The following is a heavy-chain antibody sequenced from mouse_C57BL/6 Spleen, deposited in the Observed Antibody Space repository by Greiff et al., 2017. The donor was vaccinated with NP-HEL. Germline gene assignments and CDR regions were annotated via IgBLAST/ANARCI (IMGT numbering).Heavy chain of an antibody. CDR2: IYPGDGDT. V-gene: IGHV1-80*01. D-gene: IGHD2-4*01. CDR1: GYAFSSYW. Sequence: QVQLKESGAELVKPGASVKISCKASGYAFSSYWMNWVKQRPGKGLEWIGQIYPGDGDTNYNGKFKGKATLTADKSSSTAYMQLSSLTSEDSAVYFCAREGLRPAWFAYWGQGTLVTVSA. J-gene: IGHJ3*01. CDR3: AREGLRPAWFAY.